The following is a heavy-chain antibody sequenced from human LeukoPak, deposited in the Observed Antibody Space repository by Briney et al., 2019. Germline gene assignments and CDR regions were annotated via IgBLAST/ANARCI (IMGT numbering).Heavy chain of an antibody. J-gene: IGHJ4*02. Sequence: GGSLRLSCAASGFTVSSNCMSWVRQAPGKGLEWVSVIYSGGSTYYADSVKGRFTISRDNSKNTLYLQMNSLRAEDTAVYYYARARTEGPMYSGSYKEVPFDYWGQGTLVTVSS. CDR2: IYSGGST. CDR3: ARARTEGPMYSGSYKEVPFDY. V-gene: IGHV3-66*01. D-gene: IGHD1-26*01. CDR1: GFTVSSNC.